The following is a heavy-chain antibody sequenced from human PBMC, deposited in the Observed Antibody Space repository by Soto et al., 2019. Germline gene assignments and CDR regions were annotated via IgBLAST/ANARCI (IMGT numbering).Heavy chain of an antibody. D-gene: IGHD1-7*01. CDR1: GFTFSSYG. J-gene: IGHJ6*03. CDR2: IWYDGSNK. Sequence: GGSLRLSCAASGFTFSSYGMHWVRQAPGKGLEWVAVIWYDGSNKYYADSVKGRFTISRDNSKNTLYLQMNSLRAEDTAVYYCARRTGTTGQHYYYYYMDVWGKGTTVTVSS. V-gene: IGHV3-33*01. CDR3: ARRTGTTGQHYYYYYMDV.